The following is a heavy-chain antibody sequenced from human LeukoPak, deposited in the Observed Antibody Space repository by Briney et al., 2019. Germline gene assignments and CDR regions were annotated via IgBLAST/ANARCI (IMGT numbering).Heavy chain of an antibody. CDR2: ITTSGADT. Sequence: GGSLRLSCEASGLTFTSYTMNWVRQAPGEGLEWVSGITTSGADTYYADSVRGRFTISRDISKNTLYPQMNSLRAGDTALYYCAARRPYYGLDVWGQGTTVTVSS. CDR3: AARRPYYGLDV. CDR1: GLTFTSYT. J-gene: IGHJ6*02. V-gene: IGHV3-23*01.